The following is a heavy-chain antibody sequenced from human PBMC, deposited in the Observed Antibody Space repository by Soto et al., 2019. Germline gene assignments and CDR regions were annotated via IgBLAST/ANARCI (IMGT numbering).Heavy chain of an antibody. CDR2: IKRKIDGEAT. D-gene: IGHD2-15*01. CDR3: TTGSVEGV. Sequence: VQLVESGGGLVKPGGSLRLSCAASGFSFSNAWMNWVRQAPGKGLEWVGRIKRKIDGEATDYAAPVKGRFTVSRDDSKSALYLHMNILKGDDSAVYYCTTGSVEGVWGQGTTVTVSS. J-gene: IGHJ6*02. CDR1: GFSFSNAW. V-gene: IGHV3-15*07.